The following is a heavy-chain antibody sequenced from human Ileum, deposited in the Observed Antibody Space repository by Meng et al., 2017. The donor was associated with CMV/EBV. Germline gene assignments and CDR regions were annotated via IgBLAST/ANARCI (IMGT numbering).Heavy chain of an antibody. Sequence: SGLTFIHYVMHWVRQDPGKGLEWVTSISYDGSNKYYGDSVTGRFSISRDNSKDTLYLHMNSLRTEDTAVYFCARNDFYSGSGTYYFDYWGQGTLVTVSS. D-gene: IGHD3-10*01. V-gene: IGHV3-30-3*01. J-gene: IGHJ4*02. CDR2: ISYDGSNK. CDR1: GLTFIHYV. CDR3: ARNDFYSGSGTYYFDY.